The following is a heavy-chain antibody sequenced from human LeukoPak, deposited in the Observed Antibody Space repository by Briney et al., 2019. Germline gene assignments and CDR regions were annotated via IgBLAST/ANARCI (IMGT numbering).Heavy chain of an antibody. Sequence: PGGSLRLSCAASGFTFSSYSMNWVRQAPGKGLEWVGRTRNKANSYTTEYAASVKGRFTISRDDSKNSLYLQMNSLKTEDTAVYYCARSSGGGIDYWGQGTLVTVSS. D-gene: IGHD3-22*01. J-gene: IGHJ4*02. CDR3: ARSSGGGIDY. CDR1: GFTFSSYS. CDR2: TRNKANSYTT. V-gene: IGHV3-72*01.